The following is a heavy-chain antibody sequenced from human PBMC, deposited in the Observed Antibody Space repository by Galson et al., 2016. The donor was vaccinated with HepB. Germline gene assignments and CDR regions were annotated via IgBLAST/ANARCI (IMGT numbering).Heavy chain of an antibody. CDR2: INPNSGGT. V-gene: IGHV1-2*06. CDR3: TRGEYFLGWFDP. J-gene: IGHJ5*02. CDR1: GYTFTGYY. D-gene: IGHD2/OR15-2a*01. Sequence: SVKVSCKASGYTFTGYYMHWVRQAPGQGLEWMGRINPNSGGTNYAQKFQGRVTMTRDTSISTAYMDLSRLRSDDTSVYYCTRGEYFLGWFDPWGQGTLVTVSS.